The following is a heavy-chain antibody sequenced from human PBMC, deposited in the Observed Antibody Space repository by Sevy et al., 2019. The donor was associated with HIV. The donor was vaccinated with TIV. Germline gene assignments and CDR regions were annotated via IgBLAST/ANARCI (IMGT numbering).Heavy chain of an antibody. CDR2: IKQDGSEK. CDR3: ARAATAMVRGVIGLNWFDP. V-gene: IGHV3-7*01. Sequence: GGSLRLSCAASGFTFSSYWMSWARQAPGKGLEWVANIKQDGSEKYYVDSVKGRFTISRDNAKNPLYLQMNSLRAEDTAVYYCARAATAMVRGVIGLNWFDPWGQGTLVTVSS. CDR1: GFTFSSYW. D-gene: IGHD3-10*01. J-gene: IGHJ5*02.